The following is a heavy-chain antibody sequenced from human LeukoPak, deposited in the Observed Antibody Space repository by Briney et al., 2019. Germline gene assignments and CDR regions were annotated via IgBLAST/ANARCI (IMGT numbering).Heavy chain of an antibody. J-gene: IGHJ4*02. CDR3: ARHRMGDIVVVPAYYFDY. CDR2: INHSGST. Sequence: SETLSLTCAVYGGSFSGYYWSWIRQPPGKGLEWIGEINHSGSTNYNPSLKSRVTISVDTSKNQFSLKLSSVTAADTAVYYCARHRMGDIVVVPAYYFDYWGQGTLVTVSS. V-gene: IGHV4-34*01. CDR1: GGSFSGYY. D-gene: IGHD2-2*01.